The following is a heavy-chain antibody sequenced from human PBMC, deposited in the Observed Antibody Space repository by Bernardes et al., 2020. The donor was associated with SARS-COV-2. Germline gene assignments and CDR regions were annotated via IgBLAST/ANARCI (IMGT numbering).Heavy chain of an antibody. V-gene: IGHV3-74*01. CDR1: GFTLSMYC. CDR3: AKERSVSPTYYFDY. D-gene: IGHD4-17*01. Sequence: GGSLRLSCAASGFTLSMYCMPWFRHVPGKGLVWFSHINRDGSGTSSSDSVKGRFTISRDNSKNTLFLQMKYLRAEDTAVYYCAKERSVSPTYYFDYWGQGTMVTVSS. J-gene: IGHJ4*02. CDR2: INRDGSGT.